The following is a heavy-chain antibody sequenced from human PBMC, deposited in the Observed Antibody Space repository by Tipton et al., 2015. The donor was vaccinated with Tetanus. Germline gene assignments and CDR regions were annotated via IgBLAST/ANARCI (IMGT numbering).Heavy chain of an antibody. D-gene: IGHD2-2*01. J-gene: IGHJ6*02. Sequence: GLVKPSETLLLTCTVSRGPISSYYWSWIRQPAGKGLEFIGHISNGNPDYTPSLKNRVTLSVDLSKNELSLKLRSVTAADTGVYFCSRALGSTDPQQPGVYFFYYYGMDVWGHGTTVTVSS. V-gene: IGHV4-4*07. CDR3: SRALGSTDPQQPGVYFFYYYGMDV. CDR2: ISNGNP. CDR1: RGPISSYY.